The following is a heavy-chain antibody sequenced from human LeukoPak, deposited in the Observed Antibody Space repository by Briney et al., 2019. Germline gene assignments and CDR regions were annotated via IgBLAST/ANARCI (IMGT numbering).Heavy chain of an antibody. CDR3: ARAGSTSLFYYYYGMDV. J-gene: IGHJ6*02. Sequence: GRSLRLSCAASGFTFSTYSMNWVRQAPGKGLEWVSSISTSSYIYYADSVKGRFTISRDNAKNSLYLQMNSLRAEDTAVYYCARAGSTSLFYYYYGMDVWGQGTTVTVSS. CDR1: GFTFSTYS. V-gene: IGHV3-21*01. D-gene: IGHD3-10*01. CDR2: ISTSSYI.